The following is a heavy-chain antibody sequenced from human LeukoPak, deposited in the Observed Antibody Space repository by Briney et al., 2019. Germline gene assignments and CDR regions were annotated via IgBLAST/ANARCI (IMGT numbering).Heavy chain of an antibody. J-gene: IGHJ4*02. D-gene: IGHD5-12*01. CDR2: INHSGST. CDR1: GGSFSGYY. V-gene: IGHV4-34*01. CDR3: ARLPRGYSGYDLQYDY. Sequence: PSETLSLTCAVYGGSFSGYYWSWIRQPPGKGLEWIGEINHSGSTNYNPSLKSRVTISVDTSKNQFSLKLSSVTAADTAVYYCARLPRGYSGYDLQYDYWGQGTLVTVSS.